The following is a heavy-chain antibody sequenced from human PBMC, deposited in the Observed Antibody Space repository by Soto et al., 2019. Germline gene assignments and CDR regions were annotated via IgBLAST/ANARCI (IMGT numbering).Heavy chain of an antibody. J-gene: IGHJ6*02. CDR1: GYTFTSYA. Sequence: ASVKVSCKASGYTFTSYAMHWVRQAPGQRLEWMGWINAGNGNTKYSQKFQGRVTITRDTSASTAYMELSSLRSEDTAVYYCASRGATYYDFSPAYYYYYGMDVWGQGTTVTVSS. V-gene: IGHV1-3*01. CDR3: ASRGATYYDFSPAYYYYYGMDV. CDR2: INAGNGNT. D-gene: IGHD3-3*01.